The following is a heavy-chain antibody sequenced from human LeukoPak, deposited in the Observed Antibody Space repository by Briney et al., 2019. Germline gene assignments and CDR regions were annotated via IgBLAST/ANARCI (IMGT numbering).Heavy chain of an antibody. D-gene: IGHD3-3*01. Sequence: GASVKVSCKASGGTFSSYAISWVRQAPGQGLEWMGGIIPIFGTANYAQKFQGRVTITADESTSTAYMELSSLRSEDTAVYYCARGTARFLEWLPTDWGQGTLVTVSS. V-gene: IGHV1-69*13. CDR3: ARGTARFLEWLPTD. CDR1: GGTFSSYA. CDR2: IIPIFGTA. J-gene: IGHJ4*02.